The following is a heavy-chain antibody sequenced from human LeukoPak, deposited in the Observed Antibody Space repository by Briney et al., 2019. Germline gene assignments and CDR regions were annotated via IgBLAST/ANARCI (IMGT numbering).Heavy chain of an antibody. J-gene: IGHJ4*02. V-gene: IGHV3-53*01. CDR2: IYSGDST. Sequence: QPGGSLRLSCAASGFTVNSNSMSWVRQATGKGLECVAAIYSGDSTYYPDSVKGRFTISRDNSKNTLYVQMNSLRGEDTAVYYCAKAVDRYSSSPFDYWGQGTLVTVSS. CDR3: AKAVDRYSSSPFDY. CDR1: GFTVNSNS. D-gene: IGHD6-6*01.